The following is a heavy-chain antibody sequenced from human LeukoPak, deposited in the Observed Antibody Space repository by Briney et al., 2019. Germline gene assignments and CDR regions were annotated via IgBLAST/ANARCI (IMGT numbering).Heavy chain of an antibody. J-gene: IGHJ6*01. D-gene: IGHD3-10*02. V-gene: IGHV3-23*01. CDR3: EKDITLFYYYYYGMYV. CDR2: ISGSGGRN. CDR1: EFSFSSYA. Sequence: GGSLRLSCAASEFSFSSYAMSGVRQAPRRGREWVSAISGSGGRNYYAHSVKGRFTISRDNAKNTLYLQMNSLRAEDTAVYYCEKDITLFYYYYYGMYVWGKGTTVTVSS.